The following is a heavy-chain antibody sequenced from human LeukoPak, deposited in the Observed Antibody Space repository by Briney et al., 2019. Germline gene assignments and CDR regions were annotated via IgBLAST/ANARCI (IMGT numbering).Heavy chain of an antibody. CDR3: ATAVAAGWFDP. CDR2: MKEDGSEK. Sequence: GGSLRLSCAASGFTFSSYWTSWVRQAPGKGLEWVANMKEDGSEKYYVDSVKGRFTISRDNAKNSLYLQMNNLRAEDTALYHCATAVAAGWFDPWGQGTLVTVSS. V-gene: IGHV3-7*01. J-gene: IGHJ5*02. D-gene: IGHD6-13*01. CDR1: GFTFSSYW.